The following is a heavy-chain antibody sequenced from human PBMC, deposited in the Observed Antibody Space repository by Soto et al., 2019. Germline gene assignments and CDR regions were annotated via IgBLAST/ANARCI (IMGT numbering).Heavy chain of an antibody. V-gene: IGHV3-23*01. Sequence: EVQLLESGGGLVQPGGSLRLSCAASGFTFSNFDMSWVRQAPGKGLEWVSGISTSGGTTYYADSVKGRFTSSRDNSKNTLYRQMTSRRAEDTAVYYCATGTAAPAHWGQGTLVTVTS. D-gene: IGHD6-13*01. CDR1: GFTFSNFD. CDR3: ATGTAAPAH. J-gene: IGHJ1*01. CDR2: ISTSGGTT.